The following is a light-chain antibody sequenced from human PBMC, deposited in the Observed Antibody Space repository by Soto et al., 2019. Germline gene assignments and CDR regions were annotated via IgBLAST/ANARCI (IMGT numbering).Light chain of an antibody. V-gene: IGKV4-1*01. CDR2: WAS. CDR1: QSVLSNSDNKNY. Sequence: DIVVSQSPDSLAVSLRDSATITCRSSQSVLSNSDNKNYLAWFQQKPGQPPKLLFYWASTRESGVPDRFSGSGSATDFTLTISNLQAEDVAVYYCQQYNSDPITFGQGTRLEIK. CDR3: QQYNSDPIT. J-gene: IGKJ5*01.